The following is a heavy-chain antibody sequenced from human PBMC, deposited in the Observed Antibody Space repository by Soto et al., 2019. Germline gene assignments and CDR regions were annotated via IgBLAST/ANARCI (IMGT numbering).Heavy chain of an antibody. V-gene: IGHV3-9*01. Sequence: GGSLRLSCAASGFTFEDYAMHWVRQAPGKALEWVSGISWNSGSIGYADSVKGRFTISRENAKNSLYLQMNSLRAEDTALYYCAKDKWGAMVSRAYFDYWGQGTLVTVSS. J-gene: IGHJ4*02. D-gene: IGHD5-18*01. CDR1: GFTFEDYA. CDR2: ISWNSGSI. CDR3: AKDKWGAMVSRAYFDY.